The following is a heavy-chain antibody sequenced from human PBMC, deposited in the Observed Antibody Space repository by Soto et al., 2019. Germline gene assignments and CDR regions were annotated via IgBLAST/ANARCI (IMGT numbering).Heavy chain of an antibody. J-gene: IGHJ6*03. V-gene: IGHV3-66*01. Sequence: GGSLRLSCAASGFTVSSNYMSWVRQAPGKGLEWVSVIYSGGSTYYADSVKGRFTISRDNSKNTLYLQMNSLRAEDTAVYYCARVRSRYYYYMDVWGKGTTVTVSS. CDR2: IYSGGST. CDR1: GFTVSSNY. CDR3: ARVRSRYYYYMDV. D-gene: IGHD3-3*01.